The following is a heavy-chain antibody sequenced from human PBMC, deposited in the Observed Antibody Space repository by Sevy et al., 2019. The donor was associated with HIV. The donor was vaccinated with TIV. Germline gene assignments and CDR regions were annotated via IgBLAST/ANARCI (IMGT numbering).Heavy chain of an antibody. J-gene: IGHJ6*02. CDR3: ARVTVGVAGAPYYGMDV. CDR2: ISSSGSTI. V-gene: IGHV3-11*01. CDR1: GFTFSDYY. D-gene: IGHD6-19*01. Sequence: GGSLRLSCAASGFTFSDYYMSWVRQAPGKGLEWVSDISSSGSTIYYADSVKGRFTISRDNAKNSLYLQMNSLRAEDTAVYYCARVTVGVAGAPYYGMDVWGQGTTVTVSS.